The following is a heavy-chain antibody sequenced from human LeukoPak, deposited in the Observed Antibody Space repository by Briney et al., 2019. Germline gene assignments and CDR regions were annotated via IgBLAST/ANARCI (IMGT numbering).Heavy chain of an antibody. Sequence: GGSLRLSCAASGFTFSGSAMHWVRQASGKGLEWVGRIRSKANSYATAYAASVKGRFTISRDDSKNTAYLQMNSRRAEDTAVYYCARVVAVAGVGVAMDVWGKGTTVTVSS. CDR1: GFTFSGSA. V-gene: IGHV3-73*01. CDR2: IRSKANSYAT. J-gene: IGHJ6*04. D-gene: IGHD6-19*01. CDR3: ARVVAVAGVGVAMDV.